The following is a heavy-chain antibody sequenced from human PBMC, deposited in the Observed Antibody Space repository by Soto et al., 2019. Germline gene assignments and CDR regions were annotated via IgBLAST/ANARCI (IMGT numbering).Heavy chain of an antibody. Sequence: PGGSLRLSCAASGFTFSSYSMNWVRQAPGKGLEWVSYISSSSSTIYYADSVKGRFTISRDNAKNSLYLQMNSLRDEDTAVYYCARDPFPYYYDSSVYYSGTEYFQHWGQGTLVTVSS. V-gene: IGHV3-48*02. CDR3: ARDPFPYYYDSSVYYSGTEYFQH. J-gene: IGHJ1*01. D-gene: IGHD3-22*01. CDR1: GFTFSSYS. CDR2: ISSSSSTI.